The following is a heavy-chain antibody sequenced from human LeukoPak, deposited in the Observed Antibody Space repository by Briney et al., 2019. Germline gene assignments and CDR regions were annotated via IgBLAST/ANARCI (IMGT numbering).Heavy chain of an antibody. CDR1: GFTFSSYE. CDR3: ASFPPSYYYYGMDV. Sequence: PGGSLRLSCAASGFTFSSYEMNWVRQAPGKGLEWVSYISSSGSTIYYADSVKGRFTISRDNAKNSLYLQMNSLRAEDTAVYYCASFPPSYYYYGMDVWGQGTTVTVSS. CDR2: ISSSGSTI. V-gene: IGHV3-48*03. J-gene: IGHJ6*02.